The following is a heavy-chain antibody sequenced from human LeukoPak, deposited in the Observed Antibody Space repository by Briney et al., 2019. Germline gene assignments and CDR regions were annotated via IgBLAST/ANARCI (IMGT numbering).Heavy chain of an antibody. CDR2: IDSSGGYM. V-gene: IGHV3-21*01. CDR1: GGSISSSN. CDR3: AKSTGATPTHTLDY. J-gene: IGHJ4*02. D-gene: IGHD4/OR15-4a*01. Sequence: PSETLSLTCAVSGGSISSSNWWSWVRQPPGKGLEWVSSIDSSGGYMFYADSVKGRFTISRDNSKNTLYLQMNSLRPEDTAMYYCAKSTGATPTHTLDYWGQGTLVTVSS.